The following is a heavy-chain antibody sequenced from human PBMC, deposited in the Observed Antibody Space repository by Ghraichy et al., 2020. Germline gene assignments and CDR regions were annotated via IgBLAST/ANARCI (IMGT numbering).Heavy chain of an antibody. CDR2: TLSRSKWYY. CDR3: ARGQYYSFDV. CDR1: GDSVSSNSVA. Sequence: SQTLSLTCAISGDSVSSNSVAWNWIRLSPSRGLEWLGRTLSRSKWYYDYAISVKSRITVNPDTSKNQFSLHLSSVTPEDTAVYYCARGQYYSFDVWGQGAMVTVSS. J-gene: IGHJ3*01. V-gene: IGHV6-1*01. D-gene: IGHD3-16*01.